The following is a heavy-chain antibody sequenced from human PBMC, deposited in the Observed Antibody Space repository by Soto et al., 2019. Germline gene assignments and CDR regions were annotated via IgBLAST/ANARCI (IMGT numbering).Heavy chain of an antibody. CDR2: IYYSGST. J-gene: IGHJ5*02. D-gene: IGHD3-22*01. V-gene: IGHV4-59*01. Sequence: SSETPSLPCRLLGGSLSSYYWGWVRQPPGKGLEWIGYIYYSGSTNYNPSLKSRVTISVDTSKNQFSLKLSSVTAADTAVYYCPRDRYYDMAGRWFDPWGQGTLVTVSS. CDR1: GGSLSSYY. CDR3: PRDRYYDMAGRWFDP.